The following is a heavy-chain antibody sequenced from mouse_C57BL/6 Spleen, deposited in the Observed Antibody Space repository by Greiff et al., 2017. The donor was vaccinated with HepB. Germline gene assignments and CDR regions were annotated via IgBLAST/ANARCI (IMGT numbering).Heavy chain of an antibody. Sequence: EVQLQQSGAELVRPGSSVKMSCKTSGYTFTSYGINWVKQRPGQGLEWIGYIYIGTGYTEYNEKFKGKATLTSDTSSSTAYMQLSSLTSEDSAIYFCARGDNWEGAYFDYWGQGTTLTVSS. CDR1: GYTFTSYG. D-gene: IGHD4-1*01. CDR2: IYIGTGYT. J-gene: IGHJ2*01. V-gene: IGHV1-58*01. CDR3: ARGDNWEGAYFDY.